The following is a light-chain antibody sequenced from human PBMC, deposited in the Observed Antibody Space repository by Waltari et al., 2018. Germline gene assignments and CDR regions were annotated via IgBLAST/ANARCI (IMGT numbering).Light chain of an antibody. CDR1: SGHSSTV. Sequence: QLVLTQSPSASASLGASVKLTCTLSSGHSSTVIAWLPKQPEKGPRYLMKVNSDGSHSKGDDTPDRFSGSSSGAERYLTISNLQPEDEADYYCETGGHGTWVFGGGTKVTVL. CDR2: VNSDGSH. CDR3: ETGGHGTWV. J-gene: IGLJ3*02. V-gene: IGLV4-69*01.